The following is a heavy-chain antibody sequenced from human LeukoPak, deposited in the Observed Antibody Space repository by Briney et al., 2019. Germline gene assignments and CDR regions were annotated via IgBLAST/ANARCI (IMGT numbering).Heavy chain of an antibody. V-gene: IGHV3-30*18. CDR1: GFTFSSYG. Sequence: GGSLRLSCAASGFTFSSYGMHWVRQAPGKGLEWVAVISYDGSNKYYADSVKGRFTISRDNSKNTLYLQMNSLRAEDTAVYYCAKQPGYSSGWGFDYWGQGTLVTVSS. D-gene: IGHD6-19*01. CDR3: AKQPGYSSGWGFDY. J-gene: IGHJ4*02. CDR2: ISYDGSNK.